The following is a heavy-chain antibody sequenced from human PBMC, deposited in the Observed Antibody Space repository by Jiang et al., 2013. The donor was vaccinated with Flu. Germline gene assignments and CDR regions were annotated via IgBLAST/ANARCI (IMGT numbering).Heavy chain of an antibody. D-gene: IGHD3-3*01. CDR1: GFSLSNARMG. CDR2: IFSNDEK. Sequence: KPTQTLTLTCTVSGFSLSNARMGVSWIRQPPGKALEWLAHIFSNDEKSYSTSLKSRLTISKDTSKSQVVLTMTNMDPVDTATYYCARIRTGFWSGYYTQGVSDYWGQGTLVTVSS. J-gene: IGHJ4*02. CDR3: ARIRTGFWSGYYTQGVSDY. V-gene: IGHV2-26*01.